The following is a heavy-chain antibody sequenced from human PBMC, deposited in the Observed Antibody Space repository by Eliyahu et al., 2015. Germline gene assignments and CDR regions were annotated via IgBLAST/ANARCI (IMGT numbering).Heavy chain of an antibody. J-gene: IGHJ3*02. CDR1: GFTFSXYS. CDR3: ARDTGIAAAGGAFDI. V-gene: IGHV3-21*01. CDR2: ISSSSSYI. Sequence: EVQLVESGGGLVKPGGSLSLSCXASGFTFSXYSMNWVRQAPGKGLEWVSSISSSSSYIYYADSVKGRFTISRDNAKNSLYLQMNSLRAEDTAVYYCARDTGIAAAGGAFDIWGQGTMVTVSS. D-gene: IGHD6-13*01.